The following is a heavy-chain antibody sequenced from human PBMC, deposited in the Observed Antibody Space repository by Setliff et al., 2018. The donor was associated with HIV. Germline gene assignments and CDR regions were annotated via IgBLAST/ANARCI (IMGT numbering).Heavy chain of an antibody. CDR2: IYGGAKIT. V-gene: IGHV3-23*03. Sequence: PGGSLRLSCAASGFTFNNYAMTWVRQAPGKGPEWVSVIYGGAKITFYAEFVKGRFTISIDNSKNGLYLQMDSLRKGDTAVYYCVKGGRRGSYLSWLDPWGQGTLVTVSS. J-gene: IGHJ5*02. CDR1: GFTFNNYA. CDR3: VKGGRRGSYLSWLDP. D-gene: IGHD1-26*01.